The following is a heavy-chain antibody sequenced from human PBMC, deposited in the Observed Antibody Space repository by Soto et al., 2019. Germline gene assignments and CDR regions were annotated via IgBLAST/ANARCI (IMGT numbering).Heavy chain of an antibody. CDR3: ARDGCSGGSCYRDHYYGMDV. D-gene: IGHD2-15*01. CDR1: GGTFSSYA. Sequence: SVKVSCKASGGTFSSYAISWVRQAPGQGLEWMGGIIPIFGTANYAQKFQGRVTITADESTSTAYVELSSLRSEDTAVYYCARDGCSGGSCYRDHYYGMDVWGQGTTVTAP. CDR2: IIPIFGTA. V-gene: IGHV1-69*13. J-gene: IGHJ6*02.